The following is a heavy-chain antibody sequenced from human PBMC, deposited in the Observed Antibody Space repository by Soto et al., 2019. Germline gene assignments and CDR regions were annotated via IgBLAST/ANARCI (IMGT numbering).Heavy chain of an antibody. CDR1: DCSISSLNYY. D-gene: IGHD2-15*01. Sequence: PSETLSLTYTFSDCSISSLNYYWSWIRQPPGKGLEWIGFISYSGSTYYSTSLKSRVTISVDTSKSQFSLNLSFVTAADTSVYYCATMGTPATGLYFFDYWGQGSLVTVSS. J-gene: IGHJ4*02. CDR2: ISYSGST. V-gene: IGHV4-30-4*01. CDR3: ATMGTPATGLYFFDY.